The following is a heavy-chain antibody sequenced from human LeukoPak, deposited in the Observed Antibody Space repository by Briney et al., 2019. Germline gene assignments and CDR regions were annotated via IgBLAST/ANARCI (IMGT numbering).Heavy chain of an antibody. V-gene: IGHV4-61*02. CDR1: GGSISSGSYY. D-gene: IGHD2-2*01. Sequence: SQTLSLTCTVSGGSISSGSYYWSWIRQPAGKGLEWIGRIYTSGSTNYNPSLKSRVTMSVDTSKNQFSLKLSSVTAADTAVYYCARVVVNYYYYMDVWGKGTTVTVSS. CDR2: IYTSGST. J-gene: IGHJ6*03. CDR3: ARVVVNYYYYMDV.